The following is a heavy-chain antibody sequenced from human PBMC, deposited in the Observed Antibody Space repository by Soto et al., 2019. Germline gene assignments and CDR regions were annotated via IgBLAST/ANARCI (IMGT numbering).Heavy chain of an antibody. V-gene: IGHV3-30*18. CDR1: GFTFSSYG. J-gene: IGHJ4*02. D-gene: IGHD4-17*01. CDR3: AKDQDYGDYGGYFDY. Sequence: QVQLVESGGGVVQPGRSLRLSCAASGFTFSSYGMHWVRQAPGKGLEWVAVISYDGSNKYYADSVKGRFTISRDNSKNTLYRQMISLRAEDTAVYYCAKDQDYGDYGGYFDYWGQGTLVTVSS. CDR2: ISYDGSNK.